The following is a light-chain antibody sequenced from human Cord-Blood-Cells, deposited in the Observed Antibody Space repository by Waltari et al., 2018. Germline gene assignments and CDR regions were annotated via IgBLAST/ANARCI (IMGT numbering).Light chain of an antibody. CDR2: EGS. Sequence: QLPLTKPAPVSGPPGQSSTISCTGPRSDVGSLNLFSWYQQHPGKAPNLMIYEGSKRPSGVSNRFSGSKSGDSASLTISGPQAEDEAYYCCCSYASSWVFGGGTKLTVL. CDR1: RSDVGSLNL. J-gene: IGLJ3*02. V-gene: IGLV2-23*01. CDR3: CSYASSWV.